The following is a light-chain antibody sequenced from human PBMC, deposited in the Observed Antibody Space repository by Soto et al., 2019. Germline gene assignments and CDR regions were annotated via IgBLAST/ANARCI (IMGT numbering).Light chain of an antibody. Sequence: EIVLTQSPATLSLSPGERATLSCRASQSVSSYLAWYQQKPGQAPRLLIYDASNRAAGIPARFSGSGSGTAFTLTLSSLEPEVFAVDYCLQHNSYPYPFGQGTKLEIK. CDR1: QSVSSY. CDR3: LQHNSYPYP. V-gene: IGKV3-11*01. CDR2: DAS. J-gene: IGKJ2*01.